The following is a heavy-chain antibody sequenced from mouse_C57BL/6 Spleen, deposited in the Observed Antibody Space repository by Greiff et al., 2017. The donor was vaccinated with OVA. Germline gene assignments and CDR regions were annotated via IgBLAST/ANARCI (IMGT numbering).Heavy chain of an antibody. CDR3: ARRFITTVVADYAMDY. Sequence: VKLMESGAELARPGASVKLSCKASGYTFTSYGISWVKQRTGQGLEWIGEIYPRSGNTYYNEKFKGKATLTADKSSSTAYMELRSLTSEDSAVYFCARRFITTVVADYAMDYWGQGTSVTVSS. J-gene: IGHJ4*01. D-gene: IGHD1-1*01. CDR1: GYTFTSYG. CDR2: IYPRSGNT. V-gene: IGHV1-81*01.